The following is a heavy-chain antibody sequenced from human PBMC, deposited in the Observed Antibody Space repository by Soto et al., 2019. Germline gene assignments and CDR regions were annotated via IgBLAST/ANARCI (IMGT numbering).Heavy chain of an antibody. CDR2: AHHSGRT. CDR3: ARSEATALDY. CDR1: GDSMTSSYW. J-gene: IGHJ4*02. V-gene: IGHV4-4*02. Sequence: SETLSLTCTVSGDSMTSSYWWNWVRQPPGKGLEWIGEAHHSGRTNYNPSLKSRVTISVDRSQSHFSLQLTSVTAADTAVYYCARSEATALDYWGQGTLVTVS.